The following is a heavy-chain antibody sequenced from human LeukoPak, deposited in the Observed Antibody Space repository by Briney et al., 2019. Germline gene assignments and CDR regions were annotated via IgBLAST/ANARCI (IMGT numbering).Heavy chain of an antibody. CDR3: ANAQGD. CDR1: GFTFSSYS. J-gene: IGHJ4*02. Sequence: GGSLRLSCAASGFTFSSYSMNWVRQAPGKGLEWVSYISGSSSTIYYADSVKGRFTISRDNSKNTLYLQMNSLRAEDTAVYYCANAQGDWGQGTLVTVSS. V-gene: IGHV3-48*01. CDR2: ISGSSSTI.